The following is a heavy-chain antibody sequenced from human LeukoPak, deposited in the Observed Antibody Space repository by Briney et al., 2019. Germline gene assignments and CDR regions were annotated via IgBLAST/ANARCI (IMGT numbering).Heavy chain of an antibody. Sequence: ASVKVSCRASGYTFTSYAMHWVRQAPGQRLEWMGWINAGNGNTKYSQKFQGRVTITRDTSASTAYMELSSLRSEDTAVYYCARDSSSWPYYYYYGMDVWGQGTTVTVSS. J-gene: IGHJ6*02. CDR2: INAGNGNT. V-gene: IGHV1-3*01. CDR1: GYTFTSYA. D-gene: IGHD6-13*01. CDR3: ARDSSSWPYYYYYGMDV.